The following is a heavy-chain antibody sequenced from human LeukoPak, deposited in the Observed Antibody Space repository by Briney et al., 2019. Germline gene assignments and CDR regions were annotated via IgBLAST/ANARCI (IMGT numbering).Heavy chain of an antibody. CDR3: ARLRLRDFDL. V-gene: IGHV4-61*08. J-gene: IGHJ2*01. CDR2: IYYSGST. Sequence: SETLSLTCTVSGGSISSGDYYWSWIRQPPGKGLEWIGYIYYSGSTNYNPSLKSRVTISVDTSKNQFSLKLSSVTAADTAVYYCARLRLRDFDLWGRGTLVTVSS. CDR1: GGSISSGDYY.